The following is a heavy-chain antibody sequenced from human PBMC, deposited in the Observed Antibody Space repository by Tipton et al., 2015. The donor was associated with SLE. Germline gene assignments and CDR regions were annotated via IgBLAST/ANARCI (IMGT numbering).Heavy chain of an antibody. Sequence: TLSLTCAVSGGSINSYNWWTWVRQPPGKGLEWIGEIYHSGSTNYSPSLMSRVTMSLDKSRNQFSLKLTSVTAADTAVYYCAKDYNYDFPDYNWGQGTLVTVSS. J-gene: IGHJ4*02. D-gene: IGHD5-24*01. V-gene: IGHV4-4*02. CDR1: GGSINSYNW. CDR2: IYHSGST. CDR3: AKDYNYDFPDYN.